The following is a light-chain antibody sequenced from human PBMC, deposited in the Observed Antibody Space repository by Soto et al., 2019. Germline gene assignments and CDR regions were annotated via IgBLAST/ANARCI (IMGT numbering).Light chain of an antibody. CDR2: QIS. CDR3: MQSLQLRT. J-gene: IGKJ1*01. CDR1: RSLLHSDGNTY. V-gene: IGKV2-24*01. Sequence: DIVLTQTPLSSPVTLGQPASFSCRSSRSLLHSDGNTYLSWLHQRPGQPPRLLIYQISKRLSGVPDRFSGSGAGTSFTLKIGRVEAQDVGIYFCMQSLQLRTFGQGTKVDIK.